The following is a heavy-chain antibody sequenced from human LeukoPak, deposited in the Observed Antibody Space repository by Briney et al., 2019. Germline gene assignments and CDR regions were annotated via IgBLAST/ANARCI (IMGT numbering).Heavy chain of an antibody. Sequence: SQTLSLTCTVSGGSITSVSYSWTWLRQPPGKGLEWLGYIYSSGSAYYNPSLKSRVTISVDTSKNQFSLKLSSVTAADTAVYYCARGFKSPREYYYGSGYEYYFDYWGQGTLVTVSS. J-gene: IGHJ4*02. CDR3: ARGFKSPREYYYGSGYEYYFDY. V-gene: IGHV4-30-4*07. CDR1: GGSITSVSYS. CDR2: IYSSGSA. D-gene: IGHD3-22*01.